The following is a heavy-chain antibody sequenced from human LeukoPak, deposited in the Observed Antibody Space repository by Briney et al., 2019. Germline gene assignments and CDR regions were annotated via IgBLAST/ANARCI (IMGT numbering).Heavy chain of an antibody. J-gene: IGHJ4*02. D-gene: IGHD2/OR15-2a*01. V-gene: IGHV3-48*03. CDR3: ARAQQRDVSSPFDLDY. CDR2: ISSSGSTI. Sequence: GGSLRLSCAASGFTFSSYEMNWVRQAPGKGLEWVSYISSSGSTIYYADSVKGRFTISRDNAKNSLYLQMNSLKTEDTGIYYCARAQQRDVSSPFDLDYWGQGTLLTVSS. CDR1: GFTFSSYE.